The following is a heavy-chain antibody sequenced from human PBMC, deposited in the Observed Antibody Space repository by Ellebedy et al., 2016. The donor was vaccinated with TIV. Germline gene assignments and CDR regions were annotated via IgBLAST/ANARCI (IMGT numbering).Heavy chain of an antibody. V-gene: IGHV3-7*02. CDR1: GFSFGSYW. J-gene: IGHJ4*02. Sequence: GGSLRLSXTASGFSFGSYWMNWVRQAPGKGLEWVASIKEDGSEKYYVDSVKGRFTISRDNAKNSLYLQMNSLRAEDTAVYYCAGRGYWGQGTLVTVSS. CDR2: IKEDGSEK. D-gene: IGHD3-10*01. CDR3: AGRGY.